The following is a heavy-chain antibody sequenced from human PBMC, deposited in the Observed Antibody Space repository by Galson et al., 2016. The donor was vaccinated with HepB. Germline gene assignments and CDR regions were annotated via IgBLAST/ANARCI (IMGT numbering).Heavy chain of an antibody. V-gene: IGHV1-18*01. D-gene: IGHD1-26*01. CDR2: VSPWNGNT. CDR1: GYSFTSYG. Sequence: SVKVSCKASGYSFTSYGISWVRQAPGQGLEWMGWVSPWNGNTNYEQKFQGRVTMTTDTSTNTAYMELRSLRSDDTAVYYCARDEGDTYSRRSRGMDVWGQGATVTVSS. CDR3: ARDEGDTYSRRSRGMDV. J-gene: IGHJ6*02.